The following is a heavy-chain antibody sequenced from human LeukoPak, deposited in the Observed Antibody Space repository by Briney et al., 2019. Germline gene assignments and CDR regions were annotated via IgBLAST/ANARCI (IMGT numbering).Heavy chain of an antibody. J-gene: IGHJ4*02. V-gene: IGHV3-69-1*01. CDR2: ITPSGTK. D-gene: IGHD3-3*01. CDR3: AREAGDSFWSGFKFDY. CDR1: GFTFSDYS. Sequence: GGSLRLSCAVSGFTFSDYSMTCVRQAPGKGLEWVSFITPSGTKYYADSVKGRFTISRDNAKNSLYLQMNSLRAEDTAVYYCAREAGDSFWSGFKFDYWGQGSLVTVSS.